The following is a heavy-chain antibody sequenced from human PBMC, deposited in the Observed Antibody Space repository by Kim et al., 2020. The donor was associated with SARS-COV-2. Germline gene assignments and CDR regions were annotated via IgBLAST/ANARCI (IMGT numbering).Heavy chain of an antibody. D-gene: IGHD5-18*01. Sequence: GGSLRLSCAASGFTFSSYAMSWVRQAPGKGLEWVSAISGSGGSTYYADSVKGRFTISRDNSKNTLYLQMNSLRAEDTAVYYCAKDLGSPIQLGVGEWFDPWGQGTLVTVSS. V-gene: IGHV3-23*01. CDR3: AKDLGSPIQLGVGEWFDP. J-gene: IGHJ5*02. CDR2: ISGSGGST. CDR1: GFTFSSYA.